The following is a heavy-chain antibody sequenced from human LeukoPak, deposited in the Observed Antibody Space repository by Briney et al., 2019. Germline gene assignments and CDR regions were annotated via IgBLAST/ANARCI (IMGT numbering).Heavy chain of an antibody. CDR3: ARLTGDTYYYGSGSYS. D-gene: IGHD3-10*01. J-gene: IGHJ4*02. V-gene: IGHV1-46*01. Sequence: VASVKVSCKASGYTFTSYYLHWVRQAPGQGLEWMGIINPSGGSTTYAQNFQGRVTMTRDTSTSTVYMELSSLRSEDTAVYYCARLTGDTYYYGSGSYSWGQGTLVTVSS. CDR1: GYTFTSYY. CDR2: INPSGGST.